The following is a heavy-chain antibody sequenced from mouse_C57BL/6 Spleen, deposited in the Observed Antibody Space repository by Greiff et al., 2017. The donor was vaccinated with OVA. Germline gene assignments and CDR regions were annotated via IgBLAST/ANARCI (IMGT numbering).Heavy chain of an antibody. V-gene: IGHV7-3*01. J-gene: IGHJ2*01. Sequence: EVKLMESGGGLVQPGGSLSLSCAASGFTFTDYYMSWVRQPPGKALEWLGFIRNKANGYTTEYSASVKGRFTISRDNSQSILYLQMNALRAEDSATYYCARYDDGYYGGYFDYWGQGTTLTVSS. CDR2: IRNKANGYTT. D-gene: IGHD2-3*01. CDR1: GFTFTDYY. CDR3: ARYDDGYYGGYFDY.